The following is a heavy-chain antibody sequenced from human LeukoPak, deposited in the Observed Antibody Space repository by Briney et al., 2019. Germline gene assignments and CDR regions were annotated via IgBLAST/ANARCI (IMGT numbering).Heavy chain of an antibody. CDR3: ADTFTFGGVIVQ. CDR1: GFIFSSYA. V-gene: IGHV3-23*01. D-gene: IGHD3-16*02. J-gene: IGHJ4*02. CDR2: ISGSGGST. Sequence: GGSLRLSCAASGFIFSSYAMGWVRQAPGKGLEWVSAISGSGGSTYYADSVKGRFTISRDNSKNTLYLQMNSLRAEDTAVYYCADTFTFGGVIVQWGQGTLVTVSS.